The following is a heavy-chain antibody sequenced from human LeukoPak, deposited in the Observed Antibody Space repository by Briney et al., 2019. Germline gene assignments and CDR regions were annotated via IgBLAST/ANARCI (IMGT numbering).Heavy chain of an antibody. CDR3: ARDRLEAVADDDYLGH. Sequence: PGGSLRLSCAASGFTFNNYGIHWVRQAPGKGLEWVAVIWYDGSNKYYADSVKDRFTISRDNSKNTVYLQMNSLRAEDTALYYCARDRLEAVADDDYLGHWGQGTLVTVSS. J-gene: IGHJ4*02. V-gene: IGHV3-33*01. D-gene: IGHD6-19*01. CDR1: GFTFNNYG. CDR2: IWYDGSNK.